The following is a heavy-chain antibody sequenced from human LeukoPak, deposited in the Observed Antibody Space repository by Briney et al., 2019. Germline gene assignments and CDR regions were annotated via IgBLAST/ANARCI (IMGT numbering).Heavy chain of an antibody. D-gene: IGHD4-17*01. CDR2: IYSAGST. V-gene: IGHV3-66*01. CDR3: ARGVTTLNYFDC. CDR1: RFTVSSNY. Sequence: PGKSLRLSCAASRFTVSSNYMSWVRQAPGKGLEWVSVIYSAGSTYYADSVKDRFTISRDNSKNTLYLQMNSLRAEDTAVYFCARGVTTLNYFDCWGQGTLVTVSS. J-gene: IGHJ4*02.